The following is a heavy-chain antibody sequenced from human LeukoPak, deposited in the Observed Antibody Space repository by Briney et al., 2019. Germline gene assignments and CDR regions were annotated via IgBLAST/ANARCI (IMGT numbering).Heavy chain of an antibody. J-gene: IGHJ4*02. CDR3: ARERAAKTRFDY. V-gene: IGHV4-30-4*01. CDR1: GGSISSGDYY. Sequence: PSETLSLTCTVSGGSISSGDYYWSWIRQLPGKGLESIGFIYYSGSTYYNPSLKSRVTISVDTSKNQFSLRLSSVTAADTAVYYCARERAAKTRFDYWGQGTLVTVSS. D-gene: IGHD1-1*01. CDR2: IYYSGST.